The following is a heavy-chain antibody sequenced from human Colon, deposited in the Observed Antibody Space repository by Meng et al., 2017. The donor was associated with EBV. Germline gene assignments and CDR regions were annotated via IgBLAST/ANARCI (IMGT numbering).Heavy chain of an antibody. CDR3: ARVSSGWDYFDY. CDR2: IYYSGST. Sequence: LQVRGLHWGNPYSHLSPTCTVSGGSVRSGGYYRTWIRQHPGKGLGWFGHIYYSGSTFYNPSLKRRVIISIDTSKNQFSLNLRSVTAADTAVYYCARVSSGWDYFDYWGQGTLVTVSS. CDR1: GGSVRSGGYY. V-gene: IGHV4-31*03. D-gene: IGHD6-19*01. J-gene: IGHJ4*02.